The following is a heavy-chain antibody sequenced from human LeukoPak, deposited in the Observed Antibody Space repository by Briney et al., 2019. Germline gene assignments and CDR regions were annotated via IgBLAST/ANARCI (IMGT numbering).Heavy chain of an antibody. CDR1: GGSISSGDYY. J-gene: IGHJ4*02. Sequence: PSETLSLTCTVSGGSISSGDYYWSWIRQPPGKGLEWIGYIYYSGSTYYNPSLKSRVTISVVTSKNQFSLKLSSVTAADTAVYYCARDPFPPKCGGDCFDYWGQGTLVTVSS. CDR3: ARDPFPPKCGGDCFDY. CDR2: IYYSGST. D-gene: IGHD2-21*01. V-gene: IGHV4-30-4*01.